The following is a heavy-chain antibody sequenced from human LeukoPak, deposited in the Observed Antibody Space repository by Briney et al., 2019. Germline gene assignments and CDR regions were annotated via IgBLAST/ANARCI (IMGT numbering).Heavy chain of an antibody. J-gene: IGHJ4*02. CDR1: GDTVSSNRAA. V-gene: IGHV6-1*01. CDR3: ARDPITGDRFDY. D-gene: IGHD7-27*01. CDR2: TYYRSKWYN. Sequence: SQTLSLTCAISGDTVSSNRAAWNWIRQSPSRGLEWLGRTYYRSKWYNDYAPSVKSRITINLDTSKNQFSLQLNSVTPEDTAVYYCARDPITGDRFDYWGQGTLVTVSS.